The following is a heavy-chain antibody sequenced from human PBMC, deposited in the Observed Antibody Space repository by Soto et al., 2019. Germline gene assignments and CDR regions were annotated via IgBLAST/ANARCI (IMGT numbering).Heavy chain of an antibody. V-gene: IGHV4-59*08. Sequence: SETLSLTCTVSGGSISSYYWSWIRQPPGKGLEWIGYIYYSGGTNYNPSLKSRVTISVDTSKNQFSLKLSSVTAADTAVYYCARLGGDYDFDYWGQGTLVTVSS. CDR2: IYYSGGT. D-gene: IGHD4-17*01. CDR1: GGSISSYY. CDR3: ARLGGDYDFDY. J-gene: IGHJ4*02.